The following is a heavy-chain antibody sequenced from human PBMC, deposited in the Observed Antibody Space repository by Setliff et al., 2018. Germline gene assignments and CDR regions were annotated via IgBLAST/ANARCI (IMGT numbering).Heavy chain of an antibody. CDR3: ARSFSRREKFLLDY. CDR2: IIHSGST. V-gene: IGHV4-34*12. Sequence: GSLRLSCAASGFTFRSYWMSWVRQAPGKGLEWIGEIIHSGSTNYNPSLKSRVTISMDTSKNQFSLKVSSVTAADTAVYYCARSFSRREKFLLDYWGQGALVTVSS. J-gene: IGHJ4*02. CDR1: GFTFRSYW.